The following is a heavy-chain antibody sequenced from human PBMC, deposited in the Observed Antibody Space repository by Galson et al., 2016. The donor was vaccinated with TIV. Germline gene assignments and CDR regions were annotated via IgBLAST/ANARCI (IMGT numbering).Heavy chain of an antibody. D-gene: IGHD6-6*01. V-gene: IGHV1-18*01. J-gene: IGHJ6*02. CDR3: TRDRSIAAPRDMDV. CDR2: ISGYNGKT. CDR1: GYTFTSFG. Sequence: SVKVSCKATGYTFTSFGIAWVRQAPGQGLEWMGWISGYNGKTYYAQKFQDRVTMTTDTSTNTAYMELRSLRSDDTAVYYCTRDRSIAAPRDMDVWGQGTAATVSS.